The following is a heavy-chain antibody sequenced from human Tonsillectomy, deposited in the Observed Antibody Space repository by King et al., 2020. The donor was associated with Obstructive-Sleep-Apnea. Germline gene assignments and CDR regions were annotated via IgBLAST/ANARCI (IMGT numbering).Heavy chain of an antibody. CDR3: ARRLLDSFDY. CDR1: GFTFSSYV. Sequence: VQLVESGGGVVQPGRSLRLSCAASGFTFSSYVMHWVRQAPGKGLEWVAVISSDGSNKHYADSVKGRFTISRDNSKNTLSLQMNSLRVEDTSVYYCARRLLDSFDYWGQGTLVTVSS. J-gene: IGHJ4*02. V-gene: IGHV3-30*04. CDR2: ISSDGSNK. D-gene: IGHD1-1*01.